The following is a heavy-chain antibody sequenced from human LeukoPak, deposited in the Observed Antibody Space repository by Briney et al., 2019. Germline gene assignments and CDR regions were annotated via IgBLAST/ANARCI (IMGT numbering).Heavy chain of an antibody. CDR1: GGSISSGSYY. CDR3: ARAVYYDFWSGYPDTYYYYYMDV. CDR2: IYTSGST. D-gene: IGHD3-3*01. V-gene: IGHV4-61*02. J-gene: IGHJ6*03. Sequence: SQTLSLTCTVSGGSISSGSYYWSWLRQPAGMGLEWLVRIYTSGSTNYNPSLKSRVTISVDTSKNQFSLKLSSVTAADTAVYYCARAVYYDFWSGYPDTYYYYYMDVWGKGTTVTVSS.